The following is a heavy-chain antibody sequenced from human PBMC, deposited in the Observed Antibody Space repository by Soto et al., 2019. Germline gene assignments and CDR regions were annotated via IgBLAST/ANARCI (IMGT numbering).Heavy chain of an antibody. D-gene: IGHD2-15*01. J-gene: IGHJ4*02. CDR3: AREVDGGKFAY. CDR1: GGSVSSGSYY. CDR2: IYYSGST. Sequence: QVQLQESGPGLVKPSETLSLTCTVSGGSVSSGSYYWSWIRQPPGKGLEWIGYIYYSGSTNYNPSLKSRVTIAVDTTKNQFSLKLSSVTAADTAVYYCAREVDGGKFAYWGQGTLVTVSS. V-gene: IGHV4-61*01.